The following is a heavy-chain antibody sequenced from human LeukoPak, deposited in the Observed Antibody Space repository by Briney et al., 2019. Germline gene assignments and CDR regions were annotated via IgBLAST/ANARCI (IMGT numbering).Heavy chain of an antibody. CDR3: AREGLGYCSSTSCYHYYYVDV. J-gene: IGHJ6*03. V-gene: IGHV3-30-3*01. CDR2: KSYDGSNK. D-gene: IGHD2-2*01. Sequence: GGSLRLSCAASGFTFSSYAMSWVRQAPGKGLEWVAVKSYDGSNKYYADSVKGRFTISRDNSKNTLYLQMNSLRSEDTAVYYCAREGLGYCSSTSCYHYYYVDVWGKGTTVTVSS. CDR1: GFTFSSYA.